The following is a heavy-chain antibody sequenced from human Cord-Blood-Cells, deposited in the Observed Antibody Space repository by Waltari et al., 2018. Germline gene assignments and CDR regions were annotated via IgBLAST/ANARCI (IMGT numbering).Heavy chain of an antibody. V-gene: IGHV1-69*01. Sequence: QVQLVQSGAEVNKPGSSVKVSCKASGGTFSSYAISWVRPAPGQGLEWMGGIIPIFGTANYGQKFQGRVTITADESTSTAYMELSSLRSEDTSVYYCARDRGDGYNHWYFDLWGRGTLVTVSS. CDR2: IIPIFGTA. D-gene: IGHD5-12*01. CDR3: ARDRGDGYNHWYFDL. CDR1: GGTFSSYA. J-gene: IGHJ2*01.